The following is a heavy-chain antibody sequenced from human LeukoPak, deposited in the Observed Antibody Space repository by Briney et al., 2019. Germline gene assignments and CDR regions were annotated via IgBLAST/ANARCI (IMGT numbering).Heavy chain of an antibody. V-gene: IGHV4-39*01. D-gene: IGHD3-3*01. J-gene: IGHJ4*02. CDR1: GGSISSSSYY. CDR3: ARTGYDFWSGYLSY. Sequence: SETLSLTCTVSGGSISSSSYYWGWIRQPPGKGLEWIGSIYYSGSTYYNPSLKSRVTISVDTSKNQFSLKLSSVTAADTAVYYCARTGYDFWSGYLSYWGQGTLVTVSS. CDR2: IYYSGST.